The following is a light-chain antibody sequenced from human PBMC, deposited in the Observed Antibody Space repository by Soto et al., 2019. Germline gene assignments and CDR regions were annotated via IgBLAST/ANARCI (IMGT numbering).Light chain of an antibody. Sequence: DIHITHSPSSLSSSLVDRVTITCRASQSIVTYLNWYLQKPGKAPNLLISAASTLQSGVPSRFSGSGSETEFTLTITSLQPEDSATYYCQQRNSYPRTFGQGTKVDIK. CDR2: AAS. CDR1: QSIVTY. V-gene: IGKV1-9*01. J-gene: IGKJ2*01. CDR3: QQRNSYPRT.